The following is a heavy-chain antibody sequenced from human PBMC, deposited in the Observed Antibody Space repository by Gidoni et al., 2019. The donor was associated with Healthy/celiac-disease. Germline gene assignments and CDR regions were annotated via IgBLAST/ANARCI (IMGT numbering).Heavy chain of an antibody. V-gene: IGHV4-59*08. CDR3: ARHEEMATIPDY. Sequence: HVQLQESGPGLVKPSETLSLTCTVSVGPISSYYWSWIRQPPGKGLKWIGYIYYSGSTNDNPSLRSRVTISVDTSKNQFTRKLSAVTAADTAVYYCARHEEMATIPDYWGQGTLVTVSS. CDR1: VGPISSYY. J-gene: IGHJ4*02. CDR2: IYYSGST. D-gene: IGHD5-12*01.